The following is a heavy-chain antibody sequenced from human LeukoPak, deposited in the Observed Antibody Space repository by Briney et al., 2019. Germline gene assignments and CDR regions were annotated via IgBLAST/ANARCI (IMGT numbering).Heavy chain of an antibody. D-gene: IGHD2-2*03. J-gene: IGHJ4*02. V-gene: IGHV3-30*18. CDR2: ISYDRSNN. Sequence: HPGGSLRLSCAASGFTFSNYGMHWVRQAPGKGLEWVAVISYDRSNNYYADSVKGRFTISRDNSRNTLYLQMNSLRGEDTAVYYCAKGVDIVVVRAAVDYWGQGTLVTVSS. CDR3: AKGVDIVVVRAAVDY. CDR1: GFTFSNYG.